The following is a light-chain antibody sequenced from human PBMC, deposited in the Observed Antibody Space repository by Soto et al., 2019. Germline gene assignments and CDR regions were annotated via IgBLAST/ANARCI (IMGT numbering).Light chain of an antibody. Sequence: QSALTQPASVSGSPGQSITISCTGTSSDVGGYNYVSWYQQHPGKAPKLMIYDVSKWPSGVPDRFFGSKSGNTASLTISGLQAEDEADYYCCSYAGSSLWVFGGGTKLTVL. CDR1: SSDVGGYNY. CDR2: DVS. J-gene: IGLJ3*02. CDR3: CSYAGSSLWV. V-gene: IGLV2-11*01.